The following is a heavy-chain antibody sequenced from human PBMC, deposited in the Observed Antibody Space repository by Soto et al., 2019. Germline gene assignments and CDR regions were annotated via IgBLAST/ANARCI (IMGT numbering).Heavy chain of an antibody. CDR3: AKDAPRRSGWYHFDY. J-gene: IGHJ4*02. Sequence: EVQLLESGGGLVQPGGSLRLSCAASGFTFSNYDMCWVRQAPGKGLEWVSGISNSGDRTYYADSVKGRFTISRDNSKNTLYLPVNSLRAEDTAIYYCAKDAPRRSGWYHFDYWGQGTLVTVSS. CDR2: ISNSGDRT. D-gene: IGHD6-19*01. CDR1: GFTFSNYD. V-gene: IGHV3-23*01.